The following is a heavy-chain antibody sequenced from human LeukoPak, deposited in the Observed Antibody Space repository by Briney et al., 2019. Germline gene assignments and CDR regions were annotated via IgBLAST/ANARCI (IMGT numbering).Heavy chain of an antibody. V-gene: IGHV5-51*01. D-gene: IGHD3-22*01. CDR1: GYSFTTHW. J-gene: IGHJ4*02. CDR2: IYPGDSDT. CDR3: ARSAHGTYYYDSSGYYDLDY. Sequence: GESLKISCKGSGYSFTTHWIGWVRQMPGKGLEWMGLIYPGDSDTQYSPSFQGQVTISADKSISTAYLQWSSLKASDTAMYYCARSAHGTYYYDSSGYYDLDYWGQGTLVTVSS.